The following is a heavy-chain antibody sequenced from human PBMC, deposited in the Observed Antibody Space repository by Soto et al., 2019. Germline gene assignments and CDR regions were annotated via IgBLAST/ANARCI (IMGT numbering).Heavy chain of an antibody. CDR1: GFRFSSYA. D-gene: IGHD6-6*01. V-gene: IGHV3-23*01. CDR2: ISASGGSA. J-gene: IGHJ6*02. Sequence: GGSLRLSCAAPGFRFSSYAMSWVRQAPGQGPEWLSVISASGGSAYYADSVRGRFTISRDNSKNTLYLQMKSLGAEDPAVYYCASSSALWHGMDAWGQGTTVTVSS. CDR3: ASSSALWHGMDA.